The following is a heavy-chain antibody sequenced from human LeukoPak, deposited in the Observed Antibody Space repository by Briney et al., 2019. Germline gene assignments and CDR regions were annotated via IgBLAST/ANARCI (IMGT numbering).Heavy chain of an antibody. D-gene: IGHD3-22*01. J-gene: IGHJ4*02. V-gene: IGHV3-30*04. CDR2: VSDDGNNI. CDR3: VRDRDSTGYYDY. CDR1: CFTCSNYP. Sequence: GSLLLSCAASCFTCSNYPMHWGRQAPAKGLEGVAVVSDDGNNIYYADSVKGRFTISRDNSKNTLYLQTNSLRAEDTALYYCVRDRDSTGYYDYWGQGTLVTVSS.